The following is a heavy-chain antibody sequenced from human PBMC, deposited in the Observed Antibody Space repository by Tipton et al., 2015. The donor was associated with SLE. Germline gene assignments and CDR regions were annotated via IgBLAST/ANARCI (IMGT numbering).Heavy chain of an antibody. Sequence: TLSLTCAVYGGSFSGYYWSWIRQPPGKGLEWIGEINHSGSTNYNPSLKSRVTISVDTSKNQFSLKLSSVTAADTAVYYCAREGGYSSVYYYYYGMDVWGQGTTVTVPS. V-gene: IGHV4-34*01. J-gene: IGHJ6*02. CDR1: GGSFSGYY. D-gene: IGHD6-25*01. CDR3: AREGGYSSVYYYYYGMDV. CDR2: INHSGST.